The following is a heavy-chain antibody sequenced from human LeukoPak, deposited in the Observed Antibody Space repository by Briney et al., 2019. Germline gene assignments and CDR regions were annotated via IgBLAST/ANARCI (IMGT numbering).Heavy chain of an antibody. CDR1: GYSFTSYW. V-gene: IGHV5-51*01. CDR3: ARLMRFGEDAFDI. CDR2: IYPGDSDT. J-gene: IGHJ3*02. D-gene: IGHD3-10*01. Sequence: GESLKISCKGSGYSFTSYWIAWVRQMPGKGLEWMGIIYPGDSDTRYSPSFQGQVNLSADKSISTAYLQWSSLKASDTAMYYCARLMRFGEDAFDIWGQGTMVTVSS.